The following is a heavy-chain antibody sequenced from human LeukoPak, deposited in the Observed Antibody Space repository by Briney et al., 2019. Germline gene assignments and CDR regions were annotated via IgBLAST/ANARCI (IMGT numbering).Heavy chain of an antibody. CDR3: ARGLTISALIS. CDR2: INPSGGST. CDR1: GYTFTSYD. J-gene: IGHJ4*02. D-gene: IGHD3-9*01. V-gene: IGHV1-46*01. Sequence: GASVKVSCKASGYTFTSYDINWVRQATGQGLEWMGIINPSGGSTSYAQKFQGRVTMTRDTSTSTVYMELSSLRSEDTAVYYCARGLTISALISWGQGTLVTVSS.